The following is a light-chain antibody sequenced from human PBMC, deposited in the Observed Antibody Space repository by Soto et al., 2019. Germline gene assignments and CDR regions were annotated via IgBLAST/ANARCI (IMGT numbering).Light chain of an antibody. J-gene: IGKJ4*01. CDR2: GAS. CDR3: QEYCTSSSSTLT. V-gene: IGKV3-20*01. CDR1: QSVSSTY. Sequence: EIVLTQSPGTLSLSPGERATLSCRASQSVSSTYLAWYQQKPGQAPRLLIYGASSRATGIPDRFSGSGSGTDFTLTISRLQPEDFAVYYCQEYCTSSSSTLTFGGGTKVEIK.